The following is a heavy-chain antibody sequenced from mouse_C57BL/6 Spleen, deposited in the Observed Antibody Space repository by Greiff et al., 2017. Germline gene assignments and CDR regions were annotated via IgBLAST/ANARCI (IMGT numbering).Heavy chain of an antibody. V-gene: IGHV1-64*01. CDR2: IHPNSGYT. J-gene: IGHJ2*01. CDR1: GYTFTSYW. CDR3: ARESGGDEGG. Sequence: QVQLQQPGAELVKPGASVKLSCKASGYTFTSYWMHWVKQRPGQGLEWIGVIHPNSGYTNYNEKFKSKATLTVDKSSSTAYMQLSSLTSEDSAVYYGARESGGDEGGGGKGTTLT. D-gene: IGHD2-13*01.